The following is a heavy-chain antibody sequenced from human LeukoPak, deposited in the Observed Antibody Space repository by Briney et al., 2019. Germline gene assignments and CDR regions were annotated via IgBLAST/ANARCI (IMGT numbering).Heavy chain of an antibody. V-gene: IGHV4-59*01. CDR3: ASGGGSGSSYSFDY. Sequence: PSETLSLTCTVSGGSISSYYWSWIRQPPGEGLEWIGYIYYSGSTNYNPSLKSRVTISVDTSKNQFSLKLSSVTAADTAVYYCASGGGSGSSYSFDYWGQGTLVTVSS. J-gene: IGHJ4*02. CDR1: GGSISSYY. D-gene: IGHD6-6*01. CDR2: IYYSGST.